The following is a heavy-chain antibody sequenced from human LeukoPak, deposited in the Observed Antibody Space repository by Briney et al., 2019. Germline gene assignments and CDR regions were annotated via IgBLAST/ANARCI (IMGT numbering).Heavy chain of an antibody. CDR3: ARGRRYYDSSGYFPGFDY. CDR1: GFTFSSYA. CDR2: ISGSGGST. J-gene: IGHJ4*02. D-gene: IGHD3-22*01. V-gene: IGHV3-23*01. Sequence: GGSLRLSRAASGFTFSSYAMSWVRQAPGKGLEWVSAISGSGGSTYYADSVKGRFTISRDNSKNTLYLQMNSLRAEDTAVYYCARGRRYYDSSGYFPGFDYWGQGTLVTVSS.